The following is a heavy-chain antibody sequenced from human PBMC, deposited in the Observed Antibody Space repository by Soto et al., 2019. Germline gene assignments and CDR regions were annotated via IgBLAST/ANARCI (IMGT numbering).Heavy chain of an antibody. CDR2: MHRGGST. Sequence: PWGSLRLSCAVSGFSVSATTIFWVRQATGKGLEWVSLMHRGGSTDNADSVKGRFTTSRDKSKNTLYLHMSGLRVEDTAAYYCARVNTTLVDHFDCWGQGTLVTVSS. V-gene: IGHV3-53*01. D-gene: IGHD5-18*01. J-gene: IGHJ4*02. CDR1: GFSVSATT. CDR3: ARVNTTLVDHFDC.